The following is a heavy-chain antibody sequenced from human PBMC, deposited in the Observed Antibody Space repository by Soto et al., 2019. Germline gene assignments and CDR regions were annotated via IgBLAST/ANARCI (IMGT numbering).Heavy chain of an antibody. CDR2: ISSNGGTT. V-gene: IGHV3-64*01. CDR1: GFTFSSYD. D-gene: IGHD1-7*01. J-gene: IGHJ4*02. CDR3: VRRVSGNYDY. Sequence: EVQLAEYGGGMVQPGGSLRLSCVASGFTFSSYDMHWVRQAPGKGLEYVSSISSNGGTTYYGNSVKGRFTISRDNSKNTLYLQMGSLRAEDMAVYYCVRRVSGNYDYWGQGTLVTVSS.